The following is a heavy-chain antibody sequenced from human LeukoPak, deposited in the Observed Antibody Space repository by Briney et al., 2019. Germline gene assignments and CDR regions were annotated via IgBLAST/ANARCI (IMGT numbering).Heavy chain of an antibody. CDR2: IGSSGGGI. J-gene: IGHJ6*02. D-gene: IGHD2-2*01. CDR1: GFTFSTYT. V-gene: IGHV3-23*01. Sequence: GGSLRLSCAASGFTFSTYTMYWVRHPPGKRLEWVSIIGSSGGGIHYADSVKGRFTISRDNSKNTLYLQMNSLRAEDTAVYYCARDRGPDCSSTSCYGAHYYYYGMDVWGQGTTVTVSS. CDR3: ARDRGPDCSSTSCYGAHYYYYGMDV.